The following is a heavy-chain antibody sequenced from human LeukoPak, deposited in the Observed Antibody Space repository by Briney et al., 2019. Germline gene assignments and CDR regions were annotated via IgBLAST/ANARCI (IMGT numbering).Heavy chain of an antibody. V-gene: IGHV3-30*18. D-gene: IGHD2-2*01. CDR2: ISYDGSNK. Sequence: GGSLRLSCAASGFTFSSYGMHWVRQAPGKGLEWVAVISYDGSNKYYADSVKGRFTISRDNSKNTLYLQMNSLRAEDTAVYYCAKGGYQLLPIDYWGQGTLVTVSS. CDR1: GFTFSSYG. CDR3: AKGGYQLLPIDY. J-gene: IGHJ4*02.